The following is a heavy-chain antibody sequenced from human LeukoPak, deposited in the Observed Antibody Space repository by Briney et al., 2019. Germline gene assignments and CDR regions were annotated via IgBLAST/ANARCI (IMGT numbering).Heavy chain of an antibody. Sequence: SSETLSLTCTVSGGSISSYYWSWIRQPPGKGLEWIGYIYYSGSTNYNPSLKSRVTISVDTSKNQSSLKLSSVTAADTAVYYCARGGEFDFWSGYPISWFEPWGQGTLVTVSS. D-gene: IGHD3-3*01. CDR3: ARGGEFDFWSGYPISWFEP. V-gene: IGHV4-59*12. J-gene: IGHJ5*02. CDR2: IYYSGST. CDR1: GGSISSYY.